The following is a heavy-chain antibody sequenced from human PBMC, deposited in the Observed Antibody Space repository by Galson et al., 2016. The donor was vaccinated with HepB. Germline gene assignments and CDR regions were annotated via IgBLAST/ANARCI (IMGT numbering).Heavy chain of an antibody. Sequence: SLRLSCAASGSTFSGYDMNWVRQAPGKGLEWVSYISDTSSHTYYAESVKGRFTISRDNAKNSLYLQMNSLRAEDTGVYSCARGHFDSWGQGTLVTVSS. CDR2: ISDTSSHT. J-gene: IGHJ5*01. V-gene: IGHV3-21*01. CDR3: ARGHFDS. CDR1: GSTFSGYD.